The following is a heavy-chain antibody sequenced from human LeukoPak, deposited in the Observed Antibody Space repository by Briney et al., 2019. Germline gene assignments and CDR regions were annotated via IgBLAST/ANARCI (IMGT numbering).Heavy chain of an antibody. Sequence: GGSLRLSCAASGFTFSSNYMSWVRQAPGKGLEWVSVIYSGGSTYYADSVKGRFTISRDNSKNTLYLQMNSLRAEDTAVYYCAREVWSAMVRGVIRLWGQGTLVTVSS. D-gene: IGHD3-10*01. CDR3: AREVWSAMVRGVIRL. CDR2: IYSGGST. CDR1: GFTFSSNY. J-gene: IGHJ4*02. V-gene: IGHV3-53*01.